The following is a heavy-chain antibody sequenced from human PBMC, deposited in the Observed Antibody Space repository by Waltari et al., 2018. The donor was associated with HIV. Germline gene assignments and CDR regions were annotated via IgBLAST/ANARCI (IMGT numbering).Heavy chain of an antibody. CDR3: ARDRRRGYSYFDY. CDR2: IYSGGST. J-gene: IGHJ4*02. V-gene: IGHV3-66*02. D-gene: IGHD5-18*01. Sequence: EVQLVESGGGLVQPGGSLRLSCAASGFTVSSNYMSWVRQAPGKGLEWVSVIYSGGSTYYADSVKGRFTISRDNSKNTLYLQMNSLRAEDTAVYYCARDRRRGYSYFDYWGQGTLVTVSS. CDR1: GFTVSSNY.